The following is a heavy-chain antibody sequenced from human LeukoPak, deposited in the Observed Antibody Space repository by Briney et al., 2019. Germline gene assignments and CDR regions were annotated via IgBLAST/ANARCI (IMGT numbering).Heavy chain of an antibody. CDR2: INHSGST. J-gene: IGHJ4*02. D-gene: IGHD6-6*01. CDR1: GGSFSGYY. V-gene: IGHV4-34*01. Sequence: SETLSLTCAVYGGSFSGYYWSWTRQPPGKGVEWIEEINHSGSTNYNPPLKSRVTISVDTSKNQFSLKLSSVTAADTAVYYCARGAVEYSSSPFDYWGQGTLVTVSS. CDR3: ARGAVEYSSSPFDY.